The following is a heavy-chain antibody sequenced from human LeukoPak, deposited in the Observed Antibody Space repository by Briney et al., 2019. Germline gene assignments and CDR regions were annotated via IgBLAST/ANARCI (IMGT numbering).Heavy chain of an antibody. D-gene: IGHD3-9*01. J-gene: IGHJ4*02. CDR1: GDSISSGGHS. CDR2: IYSSGST. V-gene: IGHV4-30-4*07. CDR3: QAEDGIRYFDWPTAGGEFDY. Sequence: ETSETLSLTYAVSGDSISSGGHSWSWIRQPPGNRLEWIGYIYSSGSTYYNPSLKSRVTISVDTSKNQFSLKLSSVTAADTAVFFFQAEDGIRYFDWPTAGGEFDYWGQGTLVTVSS.